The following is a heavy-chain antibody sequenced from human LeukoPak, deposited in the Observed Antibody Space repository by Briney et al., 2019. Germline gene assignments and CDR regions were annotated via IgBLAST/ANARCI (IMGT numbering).Heavy chain of an antibody. D-gene: IGHD2-2*01. Sequence: GGSLRLSCVASGFTFSSYGMHWVRQAPGKGLEWVAVIWFDGSNKYYADSVKGRFTISRDNSKNTLYLQMNSLRAEDTAVYYCARRYCSSTSCTLDYWGQGTLVIVSS. CDR2: IWFDGSNK. CDR1: GFTFSSYG. CDR3: ARRYCSSTSCTLDY. V-gene: IGHV3-33*01. J-gene: IGHJ4*02.